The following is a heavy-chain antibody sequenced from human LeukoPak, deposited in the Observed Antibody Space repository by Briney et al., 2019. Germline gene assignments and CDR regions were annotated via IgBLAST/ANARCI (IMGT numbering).Heavy chain of an antibody. CDR2: VNHNGYT. CDR3: ARMTTGHDY. J-gene: IGHJ4*02. V-gene: IGHV4-34*01. CDR1: GTSFTSYY. Sequence: SETLSLTCGVSGTSFTSYYWSWIRQTPGKGLEWIGEVNHNGYTNMNPSLKSRVTISVDTSKNQFSLMMTSVTAADTAVYFRARMTTGHDYWGQGTLVTVSS. D-gene: IGHD4-17*01.